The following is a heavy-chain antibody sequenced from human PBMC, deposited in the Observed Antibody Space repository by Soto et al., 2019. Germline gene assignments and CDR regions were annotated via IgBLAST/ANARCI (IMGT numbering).Heavy chain of an antibody. Sequence: SETLSLTCTVSGGSISSGGYYWSWIRQHPGKGLEWIGYIYYSGSTYYNPSLKSRVTISVDTSKNQFSLKLSSVTAADTAVYYCARDLPDRLDYYYYMDVWGKGTKVTVSS. CDR3: ARDLPDRLDYYYYMDV. CDR1: GGSISSGGYY. V-gene: IGHV4-31*03. J-gene: IGHJ6*03. CDR2: IYYSGST.